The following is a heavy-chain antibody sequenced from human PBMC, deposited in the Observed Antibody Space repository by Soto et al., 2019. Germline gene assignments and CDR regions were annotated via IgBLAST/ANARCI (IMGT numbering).Heavy chain of an antibody. V-gene: IGHV1-69*10. D-gene: IGHD3-10*01. CDR3: ARGPFRPSAMDV. J-gene: IGHJ6*02. CDR2: TIPALGKT. CDR1: GDNFKKNV. Sequence: ASVKVSCKTTGDNFKKNVFTWVRQAPGQGLEWMGGTIPALGKTHYIEKFQGRVTITVDDATRTVYMEVRDLTSEDTAIYYCARGPFRPSAMDVWGQGTTVTVSS.